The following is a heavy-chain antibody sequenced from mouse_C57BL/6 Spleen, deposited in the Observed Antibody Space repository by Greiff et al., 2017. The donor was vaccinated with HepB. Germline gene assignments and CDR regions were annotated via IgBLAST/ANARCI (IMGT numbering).Heavy chain of an antibody. CDR3: ARGYYGSSYVRAMDY. J-gene: IGHJ4*01. CDR2: IDPSDSYT. Sequence: VQLQQPGAELVKPGASVKLSCKASGYTFTSYWMQWVKQRPGQGLEWIGEIDPSDSYTNYNQKFKGKATLTVDTSSSTAYMQLSSLTSEDSAVYYWARGYYGSSYVRAMDYWGQGTSVTVSS. D-gene: IGHD1-1*01. V-gene: IGHV1-50*01. CDR1: GYTFTSYW.